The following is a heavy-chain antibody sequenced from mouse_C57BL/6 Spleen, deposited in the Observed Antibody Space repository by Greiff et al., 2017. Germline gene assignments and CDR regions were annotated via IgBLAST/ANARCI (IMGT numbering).Heavy chain of an antibody. J-gene: IGHJ1*03. D-gene: IGHD1-1*01. CDR1: GYTFTSYT. CDR3: ARFTTVVATYWYFDV. CDR2: INPSSGYT. V-gene: IGHV1-4*01. Sequence: VQLQQSGAELARPGASVKMSCKASGYTFTSYTMHWVKQSPGQGLEWIGYINPSSGYTKYNQKFKDKATLTADKSSSTAYMQLSSLTSEDSAVYYCARFTTVVATYWYFDVWGTGTTVTVSS.